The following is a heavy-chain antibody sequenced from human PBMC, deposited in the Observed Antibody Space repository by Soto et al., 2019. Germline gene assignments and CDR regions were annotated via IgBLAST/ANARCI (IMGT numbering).Heavy chain of an antibody. CDR3: ARDRYDFWSGYRRGYNWFDP. J-gene: IGHJ5*02. CDR2: MNPNSGNT. D-gene: IGHD3-3*01. CDR1: GYTFTSYD. Sequence: GASVKVSCKASGYTFTSYDINWVRQATGQGLEWMGWMNPNSGNTGYAQKFQGRVTMTRNTSISTAYMELSSLRSEDTAVYYCARDRYDFWSGYRRGYNWFDPWGQGTLVTVSS. V-gene: IGHV1-8*01.